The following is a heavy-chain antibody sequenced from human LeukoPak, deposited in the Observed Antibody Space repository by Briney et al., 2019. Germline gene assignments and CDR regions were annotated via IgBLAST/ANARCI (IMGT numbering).Heavy chain of an antibody. Sequence: GGSLRLSCAASGFTFSSYGMNWVRQAPGKGLEWVSYISSSSGYIYHTDSLRGRFTISRDNAKNSLYLQMNSLRAEDTAVYYCARVGPYSSSWYYFDYWGQGTLVTVSS. CDR2: ISSSSGYI. CDR3: ARVGPYSSSWYYFDY. CDR1: GFTFSSYG. D-gene: IGHD6-13*01. V-gene: IGHV3-21*04. J-gene: IGHJ4*02.